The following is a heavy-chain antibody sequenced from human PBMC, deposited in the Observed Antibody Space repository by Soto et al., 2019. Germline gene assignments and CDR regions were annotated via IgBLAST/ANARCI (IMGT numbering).Heavy chain of an antibody. J-gene: IGHJ4*02. CDR1: GGSFSGYY. CDR2: INHSGST. CDR3: ARGYCTNGVCPTYYFDY. V-gene: IGHV4-34*01. D-gene: IGHD2-8*01. Sequence: TLSLTCAVYGGSFSGYYWSWIRQPPGKGLEWIGEINHSGSTNYNPSLKSRVTISVDTSKNQFSLKLSSVTAADTAVYYCARGYCTNGVCPTYYFDYWGQGTLVTVSS.